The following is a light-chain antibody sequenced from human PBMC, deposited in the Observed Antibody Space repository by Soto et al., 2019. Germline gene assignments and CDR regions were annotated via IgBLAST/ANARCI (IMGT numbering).Light chain of an antibody. J-gene: IGLJ2*01. V-gene: IGLV1-51*01. CDR2: DNN. CDR1: TSNIGNNY. CDR3: ATWDSRLRALL. Sequence: QSVLTQPPSVSAAPRQRVTISCSGSTSNIGNNYVSWYQQLPGSAPKLLIYDNNKRPSGIPDRFSGSKSGTSATLGITGLQAGDEGDYYCATWDSRLRALLFGGGTKLTVL.